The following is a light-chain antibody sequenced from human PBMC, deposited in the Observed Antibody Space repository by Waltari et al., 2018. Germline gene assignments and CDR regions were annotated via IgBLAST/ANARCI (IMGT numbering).Light chain of an antibody. CDR1: QSVDYC. Sequence: EVVLTQSPATPSLSPGESATLSCRASQSVDYCLAWYQQKDGPSPRLLFYGASTRATGIPTRFSGSGSGTEFTLSISSLQSEDFGIYYCQQYNEWPRTFGQGTRVEI. V-gene: IGKV3-15*01. J-gene: IGKJ1*01. CDR3: QQYNEWPRT. CDR2: GAS.